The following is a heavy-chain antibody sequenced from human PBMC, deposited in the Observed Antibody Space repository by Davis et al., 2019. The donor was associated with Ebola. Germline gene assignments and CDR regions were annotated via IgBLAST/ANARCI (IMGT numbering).Heavy chain of an antibody. CDR2: ISYSGST. CDR3: ARTRDTAMVKEWGWFDP. Sequence: MPSETLSLTCTVSGDSISPYFWSWVRQPPGKGPEWIGYISYSGSTKYNPSLKSRVTISGDTSKNQFSLKLSSVTAADTAVYYCARTRDTAMVKEWGWFDPWGQGTLVTVSS. CDR1: GDSISPYF. V-gene: IGHV4-59*08. J-gene: IGHJ5*02. D-gene: IGHD5-18*01.